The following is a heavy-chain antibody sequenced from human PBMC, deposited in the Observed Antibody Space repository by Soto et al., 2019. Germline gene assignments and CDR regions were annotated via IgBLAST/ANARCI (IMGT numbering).Heavy chain of an antibody. CDR3: ARHAWYCSGGSCWYYYYYYGMDV. J-gene: IGHJ6*02. Sequence: GESLKISCKGSGYSFTSYWISWLRQMPGKGLEWMGRIDPSDSYTNYSPSFQGHVTISADKSISTAYLQWSSLKASDTAMYYCARHAWYCSGGSCWYYYYYYGMDVWGQGTTVTVSS. CDR1: GYSFTSYW. CDR2: IDPSDSYT. V-gene: IGHV5-10-1*01. D-gene: IGHD2-15*01.